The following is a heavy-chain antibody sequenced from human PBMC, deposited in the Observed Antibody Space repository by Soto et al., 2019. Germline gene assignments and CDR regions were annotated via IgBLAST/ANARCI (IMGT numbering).Heavy chain of an antibody. V-gene: IGHV3-23*01. CDR3: AKSEVADIVYFGMDV. CDR1: GFIFSNYA. Sequence: EVQLLESGGGLVQTGGSLRLSCAASGFIFSNYAMNWVRQAPGKGLEWVSTISSGGGNSYYADSVKGRFTMSRDNAKNTVILQMNGLRADDTAVYYCAKSEVADIVYFGMDVWGQGTTVTVSS. CDR2: ISSGGGNS. J-gene: IGHJ6*02. D-gene: IGHD2-15*01.